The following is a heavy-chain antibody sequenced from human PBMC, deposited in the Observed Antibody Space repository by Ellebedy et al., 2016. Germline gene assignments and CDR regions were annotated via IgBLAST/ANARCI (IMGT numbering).Heavy chain of an antibody. CDR3: ARVVGATPYRYYYYGMDV. CDR1: GGSFSGYY. V-gene: IGHV4-34*01. CDR2: INHSGST. J-gene: IGHJ6*02. D-gene: IGHD1-26*01. Sequence: SETLSLTCAVYGGSFSGYYWSWIRQPPGKGLEWIGEINHSGSTNYNPSLKSRVTISVDTSKNQFSLKLSSVTAADTAVYYCARVVGATPYRYYYYGMDVWGQGTTVTVSS.